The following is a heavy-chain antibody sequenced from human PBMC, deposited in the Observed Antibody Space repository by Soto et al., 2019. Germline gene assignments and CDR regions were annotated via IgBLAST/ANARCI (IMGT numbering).Heavy chain of an antibody. CDR2: ISGSGASP. Sequence: EVQLLESGGGLVQPGGSLRLSCAASGFTFSTYTMSWVRRAPGKGLEWVSAISGSGASPFYADSVQGRFTISRDNPKRTLYLQMNNLRAEDTAVYYCAKARCSTTNCYVPDYWGQGTLVTVSS. CDR1: GFTFSTYT. CDR3: AKARCSTTNCYVPDY. J-gene: IGHJ4*02. V-gene: IGHV3-23*01. D-gene: IGHD2-2*01.